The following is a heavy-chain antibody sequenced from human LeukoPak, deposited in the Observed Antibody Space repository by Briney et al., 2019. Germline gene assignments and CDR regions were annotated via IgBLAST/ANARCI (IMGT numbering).Heavy chain of an antibody. CDR3: ARLSSYGPESKTFDY. CDR2: IFYSGST. Sequence: SETLSLTCTVSGDSISRGGYYWSWIRQPPGKGLEWVGYIFYSGSTNYNPSLKSRVTISVDTSKNQFSLKLSSVTAADTAVYYCARLSSYGPESKTFDYWGQGTLVTVSS. J-gene: IGHJ4*02. V-gene: IGHV4-61*08. D-gene: IGHD5-18*01. CDR1: GDSISRGGYY.